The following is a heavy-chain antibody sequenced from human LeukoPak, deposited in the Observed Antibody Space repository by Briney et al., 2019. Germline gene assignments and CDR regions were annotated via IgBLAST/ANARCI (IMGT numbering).Heavy chain of an antibody. CDR1: GGSISSGSYY. CDR2: IYTSGST. Sequence: MTSETLSLTCTVSGGSISSGSYYWSWIRQPAGKGLEWIGRIYTSGSTNYNPSLKSRVTISVDTSKNQFSLKLSSVTAADTAVYYCARDERTKAFDIWGQGTMVTVSS. J-gene: IGHJ3*02. CDR3: ARDERTKAFDI. V-gene: IGHV4-61*02. D-gene: IGHD3-3*01.